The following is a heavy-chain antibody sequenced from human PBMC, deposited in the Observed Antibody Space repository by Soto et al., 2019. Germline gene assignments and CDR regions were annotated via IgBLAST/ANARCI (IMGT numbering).Heavy chain of an antibody. V-gene: IGHV1-69*13. Sequence: GASVKVSCKASGGTFSSYAISWVRQAPGQGLEWMGGIIPIFGTANYAQKFQGRVTITADESTSTAYMELSSLRSEDTAVYYCARGHYDILTGYYWPHYFDYWGQGTLVTVSS. J-gene: IGHJ4*02. D-gene: IGHD3-9*01. CDR3: ARGHYDILTGYYWPHYFDY. CDR1: GGTFSSYA. CDR2: IIPIFGTA.